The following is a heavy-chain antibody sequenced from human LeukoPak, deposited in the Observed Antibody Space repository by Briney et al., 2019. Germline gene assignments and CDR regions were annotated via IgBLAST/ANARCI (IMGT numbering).Heavy chain of an antibody. V-gene: IGHV3-30*18. CDR1: GFTFSSYG. Sequence: PGRSLRLSCAASGFTFSSYGMHWVRQAPGKGLEWVAGISYDGSDKYYADSVKGRFTISRDNSKNTLYLQMNSLRAEDTAVYYCAKADSPHYYYYYGMDVWGQGTTVAVSS. CDR3: AKADSPHYYYYYGMDV. CDR2: ISYDGSDK. J-gene: IGHJ6*02. D-gene: IGHD2-15*01.